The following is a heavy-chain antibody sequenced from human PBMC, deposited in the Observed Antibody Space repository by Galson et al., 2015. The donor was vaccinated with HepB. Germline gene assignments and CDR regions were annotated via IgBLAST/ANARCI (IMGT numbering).Heavy chain of an antibody. V-gene: IGHV3-48*02. J-gene: IGHJ4*02. CDR2: INHDSRMI. CDR1: GFTFSTDA. Sequence: SLRLPCAASGFTFSTDAMSWVRLAPGKGLEWVSYINHDSRMILYADSVKGRFTISRDNARDSLYMEMKSLRDEDTAVYYCARDSDWAFDYWGQGMLVTVSS. CDR3: ARDSDWAFDY. D-gene: IGHD3-9*01.